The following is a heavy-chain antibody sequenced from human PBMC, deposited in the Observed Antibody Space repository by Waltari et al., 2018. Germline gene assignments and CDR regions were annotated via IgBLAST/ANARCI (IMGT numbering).Heavy chain of an antibody. J-gene: IGHJ4*02. CDR3: ARKSSSYYYFDY. CDR1: GGSISSGSYY. CDR2: IYTSGST. Sequence: QVQLQESGPGLVKPSQTLSLTCTVSGGSISSGSYYWSWIRQPAGKGLEWIGYIYTSGSTNYNPSLKSRVTISVDTSKNQFSLKLSSVTAADTAVYYCARKSSSYYYFDYWGQGTLVIVSS. D-gene: IGHD6-13*01. V-gene: IGHV4-61*09.